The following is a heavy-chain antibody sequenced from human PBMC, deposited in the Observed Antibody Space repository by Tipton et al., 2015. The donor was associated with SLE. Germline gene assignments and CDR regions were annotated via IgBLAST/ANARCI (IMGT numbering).Heavy chain of an antibody. CDR3: AREFLNPVTTVHYYFDL. V-gene: IGHV4-38-2*02. D-gene: IGHD4-11*01. Sequence: TLSLTCAISGYSISSGYYWGWIRQPPGKGLEWIGSIYHSGSTYYNPSLKSRVTISIDTSKSHFSLKLISVTAADTAVYYCAREFLNPVTTVHYYFDLWGRGTLVTVSS. CDR1: GYSISSGYY. CDR2: IYHSGST. J-gene: IGHJ2*01.